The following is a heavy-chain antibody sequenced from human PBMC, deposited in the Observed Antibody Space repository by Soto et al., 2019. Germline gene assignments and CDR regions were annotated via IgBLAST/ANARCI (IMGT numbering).Heavy chain of an antibody. CDR1: GFTVSSNY. D-gene: IGHD2-8*02. V-gene: IGHV3-53*01. Sequence: GGSLRLSCAASGFTVSSNYMNWVRQAPGKGLEWVSVIYSGGGAYYADSVKGRFTISRDNSKNTLYLQMNSLRAEDTAVYYCARGTTGGTQAYWGQGTPVTVSS. CDR3: ARGTTGGTQAY. CDR2: IYSGGGA. J-gene: IGHJ4*02.